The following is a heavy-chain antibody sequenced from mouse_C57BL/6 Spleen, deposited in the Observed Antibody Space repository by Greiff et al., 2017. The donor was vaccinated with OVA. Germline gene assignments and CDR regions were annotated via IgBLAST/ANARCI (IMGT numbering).Heavy chain of an antibody. CDR2: IYPSDSET. J-gene: IGHJ4*01. CDR3: ARRDGYYAMDY. V-gene: IGHV1-61*01. Sequence: QVHVKQPGAELVRPGSSVKLSCKASGYTFTSYWMDWVKQRPGQGLEWIGNIYPSDSETHYNQKFKDKATLTVDKSSSTAYMQLSSLTSEDSAVYYCARRDGYYAMDYWGQGTSVTVSS. D-gene: IGHD2-3*01. CDR1: GYTFTSYW.